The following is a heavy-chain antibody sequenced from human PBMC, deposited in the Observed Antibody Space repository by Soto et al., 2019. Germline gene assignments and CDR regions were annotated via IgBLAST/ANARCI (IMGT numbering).Heavy chain of an antibody. CDR2: ISGSGGST. CDR1: GFTFSSYA. Sequence: GGSLRLSCAASGFTFSSYAMSWVRQAPGKGLEWVSAISGSGGSTYYADSVKGRFTISRDNSKNTLYLQMNSLRAEDTAVYYCAKERLAARVGGDLDFDYWGQGTLVTVSS. V-gene: IGHV3-23*01. CDR3: AKERLAARVGGDLDFDY. D-gene: IGHD6-6*01. J-gene: IGHJ4*02.